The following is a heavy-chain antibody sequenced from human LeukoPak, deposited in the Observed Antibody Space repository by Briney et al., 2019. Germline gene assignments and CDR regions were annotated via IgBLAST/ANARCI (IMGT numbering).Heavy chain of an antibody. CDR3: ARRGLGAGMDV. CDR2: IYYSGST. CDR1: GASISSNSYY. J-gene: IGHJ6*04. V-gene: IGHV4-39*01. Sequence: PSETLSLTCTVSGASISSNSYYWGWIRQPPGKGLEWIGSIYYSGSTYYNPSLKSRVTISVDTSKNQFSLKLSSVTAADTAVYYCARRGLGAGMDVWGKGTTVTVSS. D-gene: IGHD1-26*01.